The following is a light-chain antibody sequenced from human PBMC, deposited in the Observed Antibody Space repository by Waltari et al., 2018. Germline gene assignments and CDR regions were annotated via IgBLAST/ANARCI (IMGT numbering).Light chain of an antibody. Sequence: DIVMTQSPDSLAVSLGERATINCKSSQSVLYSSNNKNYLAWYQQKPGQPPKLLIYWASTRESGVPDRFSGSGSGTDFTLTISSLQAEDVAVYYCQQYYTVPPHTFGGGT. CDR2: WAS. J-gene: IGKJ4*01. CDR1: QSVLYSSNNKNY. CDR3: QQYYTVPPHT. V-gene: IGKV4-1*01.